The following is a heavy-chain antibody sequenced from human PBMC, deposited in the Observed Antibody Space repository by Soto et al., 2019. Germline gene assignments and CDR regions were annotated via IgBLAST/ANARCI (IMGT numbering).Heavy chain of an antibody. CDR1: GFTFSSYA. J-gene: IGHJ6*02. CDR3: AKNPGASTYYYYGMDV. CDR2: ISGSGGST. V-gene: IGHV3-23*01. Sequence: GGSLRLSCAASGFTFSSYAMSWVRQAPGKGLEWVSAISGSGGSTYYADSVKGRFTISRDNSKNTLYLQMNSLRAEDTAVYYCAKNPGASTYYYYGMDVRGQGTTVTVSS. D-gene: IGHD6-25*01.